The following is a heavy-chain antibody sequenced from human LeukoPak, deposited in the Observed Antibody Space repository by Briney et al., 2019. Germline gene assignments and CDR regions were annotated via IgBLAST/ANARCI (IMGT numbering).Heavy chain of an antibody. CDR1: GGSISSGGYY. J-gene: IGHJ5*02. CDR2: IYYSGST. Sequence: PSQTLSLTCTVSGGSISSGGYYWSWIRQHPGKGLEWIGYIYYSGSTYYNPSLKSRVTISVDTSKNQFSLKLSSVTAADTAVYYCARVKSSTSSIRRIILDPWGQGTLVTVSS. D-gene: IGHD2-2*01. CDR3: ARVKSSTSSIRRIILDP. V-gene: IGHV4-31*03.